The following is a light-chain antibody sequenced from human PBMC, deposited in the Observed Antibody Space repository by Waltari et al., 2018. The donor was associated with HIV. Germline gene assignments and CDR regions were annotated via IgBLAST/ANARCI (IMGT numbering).Light chain of an antibody. Sequence: QPVLTQCPSAAASLGASVQLTCTLSSGPSDYAIAWHQQYPEKGPRYLMRLNNDDRQYKGDGIPVRFSDSSSGAERYIIISSLQSGDEADYDCQTWDTGVIIFGGGTKLTVL. V-gene: IGLV4-69*01. CDR2: LNNDDRQ. CDR3: QTWDTGVII. CDR1: SGPSDYA. J-gene: IGLJ2*01.